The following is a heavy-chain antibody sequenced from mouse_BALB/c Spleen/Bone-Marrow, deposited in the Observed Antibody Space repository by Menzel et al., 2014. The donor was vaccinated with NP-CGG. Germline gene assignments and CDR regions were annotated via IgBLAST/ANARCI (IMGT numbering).Heavy chain of an antibody. CDR2: VSSGGSFT. Sequence: EVQLQQSGGGLVSPGGSLKLSCAASGFTFSNYAMSWVRQTPEKRLEWVATVSSGGSFTYYPDSVKGRFTISRDSAKNTLCLQMSSLRSGDTAMYYCARHGDNYVFDYWGQGTTLTVSS. V-gene: IGHV5-9-3*01. J-gene: IGHJ2*01. CDR3: ARHGDNYVFDY. D-gene: IGHD1-3*01. CDR1: GFTFSNYA.